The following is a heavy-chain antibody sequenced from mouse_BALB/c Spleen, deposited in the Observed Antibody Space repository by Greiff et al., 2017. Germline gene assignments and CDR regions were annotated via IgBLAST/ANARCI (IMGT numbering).Heavy chain of an antibody. V-gene: IGHV5-4*02. CDR2: ISDGGSYT. CDR1: GFTFSDYY. CDR3: ARDDATMTRDY. J-gene: IGHJ4*01. D-gene: IGHD2-4*01. Sequence: EVKVVESGGGLVKPGGSLKLSCAASGFTFSDYYMYWVRQTPEKRLEWVATISDGGSYTYYPDSVKGRFTISRDNAKNNLYLQMSSLKSEDTAMYYCARDDATMTRDYWGQGTSVTVSS.